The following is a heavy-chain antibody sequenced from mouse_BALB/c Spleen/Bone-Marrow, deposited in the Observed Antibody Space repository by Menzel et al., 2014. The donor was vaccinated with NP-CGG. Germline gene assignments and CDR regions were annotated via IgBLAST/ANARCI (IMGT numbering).Heavy chain of an antibody. Sequence: VHVKQSGAELVKPGASVKLSCTASGFNIKDTYMHWVKQRPEQGLEWIGRIDPANGNTKYDPKFQGKATITADTSSNTAYLQLSSLTSEDTAVYYCALIYYYGSGGFAYWGQGTLVTVSA. CDR2: IDPANGNT. CDR1: GFNIKDTY. CDR3: ALIYYYGSGGFAY. V-gene: IGHV14-3*02. D-gene: IGHD1-1*01. J-gene: IGHJ3*01.